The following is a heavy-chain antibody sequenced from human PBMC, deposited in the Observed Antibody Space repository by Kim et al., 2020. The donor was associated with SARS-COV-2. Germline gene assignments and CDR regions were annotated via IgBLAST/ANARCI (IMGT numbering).Heavy chain of an antibody. CDR2: INHSGST. J-gene: IGHJ3*02. D-gene: IGHD6-6*01. Sequence: SETLSLTCAVYGGSFSGYYWSWIRQPPGKGLEWIGEINHSGSTNYNPSLKSRVTISVDTSKNQFSLKLSSVTAADTAVYYCARGTLYARPHAFDIWGQGTMVTVSS. CDR1: GGSFSGYY. V-gene: IGHV4-34*01. CDR3: ARGTLYARPHAFDI.